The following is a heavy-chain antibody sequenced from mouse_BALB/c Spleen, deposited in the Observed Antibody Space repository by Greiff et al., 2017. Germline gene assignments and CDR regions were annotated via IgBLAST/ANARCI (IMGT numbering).Heavy chain of an antibody. J-gene: IGHJ4*01. CDR3: AVYYYAMDY. V-gene: IGHV2-6-7*01. Sequence: VQRVESGPGLVAPSQSLSITCTVSGFSLTGYGVNWVRQPPGKGLEWLGMIWGDGSTDYNSALKSRLSISKDNSKSQVFLKMNSLQTDDTSRYCGAVYYYAMDYWGQGTSVTVSS. CDR1: GFSLTGYG. CDR2: IWGDGST.